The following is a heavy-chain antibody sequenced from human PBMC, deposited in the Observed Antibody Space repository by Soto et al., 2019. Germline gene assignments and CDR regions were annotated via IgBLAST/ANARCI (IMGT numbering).Heavy chain of an antibody. V-gene: IGHV4-30-4*01. CDR1: GCSISSGDYY. Sequence: SETLSLTCTFSGCSISSGDYYWSWIRQPPGKGLEWIGYIYYSGSTHYSPSLKSRVTISVDTSKNQFSLKLSSVTAADTAVYYCARERPDGARLDPWGQGTLVTVSS. D-gene: IGHD6-6*01. CDR2: IYYSGST. CDR3: ARERPDGARLDP. J-gene: IGHJ5*02.